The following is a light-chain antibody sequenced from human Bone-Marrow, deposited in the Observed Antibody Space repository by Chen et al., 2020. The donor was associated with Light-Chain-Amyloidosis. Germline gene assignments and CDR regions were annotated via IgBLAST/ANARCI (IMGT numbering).Light chain of an antibody. CDR1: SGSLASNY. CDR2: EDN. J-gene: IGLJ1*01. CDR3: SSYAGGTNLV. V-gene: IGLV6-57*02. Sequence: NVILTQPHSVSESPGKTVTISCTGSSGSLASNYVQWYQQRPGSAPTIVIYEDNQRPSGVPDRFSGSKSGNTASLTVSGLQAEDEADYYCSSYAGGTNLVFGTGTKVTVL.